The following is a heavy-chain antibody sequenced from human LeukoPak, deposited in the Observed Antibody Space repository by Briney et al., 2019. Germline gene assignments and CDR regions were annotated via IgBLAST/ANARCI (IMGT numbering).Heavy chain of an antibody. V-gene: IGHV3-30*18. CDR3: AKDLGWLQFPDY. CDR2: ISYDGSNK. Sequence: PGGSLRLSCVASGFTFSSYGMHWVRQAPGKGLGWVAVISYDGSNKYYADSVKGRFTISRDDSKNTLYLQMNSLRAEDTAVYYCAKDLGWLQFPDYWGQGTLVTVSS. CDR1: GFTFSSYG. D-gene: IGHD5-24*01. J-gene: IGHJ4*02.